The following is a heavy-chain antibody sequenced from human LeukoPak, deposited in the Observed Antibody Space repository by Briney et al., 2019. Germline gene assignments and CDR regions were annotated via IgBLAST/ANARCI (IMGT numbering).Heavy chain of an antibody. CDR3: ARGGARLRLGELYFDY. CDR1: GFTFSSYE. D-gene: IGHD3-16*01. Sequence: GGSLRLSCAASGFTFSSYEMNWVRQAPGKGLEWVSYISSSGGTIYYADSVKGRFTTSRDNAKNLLYLQMNSLRAEDTAIYYCARGGARLRLGELYFDYWGQGTLVTVSS. CDR2: ISSSGGTI. V-gene: IGHV3-48*03. J-gene: IGHJ4*02.